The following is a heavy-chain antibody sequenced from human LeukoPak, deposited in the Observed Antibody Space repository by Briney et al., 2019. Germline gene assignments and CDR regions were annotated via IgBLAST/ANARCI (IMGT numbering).Heavy chain of an antibody. D-gene: IGHD6-19*01. CDR2: ISGSGGST. J-gene: IGHJ5*02. CDR3: AKGRGSSGWYNWFDP. CDR1: GFTFSSYA. V-gene: IGHV3-23*01. Sequence: SGGSLRLSCAASGFTFSSYAMSWVRQAPGKGLERVSAISGSGGSTYYADSVKGRFTISRDNSKNTLYLQMNSLRAEDTAVYYCAKGRGSSGWYNWFDPWGQGTLVTVSS.